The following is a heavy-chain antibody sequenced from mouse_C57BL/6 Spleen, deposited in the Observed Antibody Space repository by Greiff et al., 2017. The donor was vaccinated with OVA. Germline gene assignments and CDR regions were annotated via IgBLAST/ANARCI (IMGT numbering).Heavy chain of an antibody. V-gene: IGHV1-74*01. D-gene: IGHD2-3*01. Sequence: QVQLQQPGAELVKPGASVKVSCKASGYTFTSYWMHWVKQRPGQGLEWIGRIHPSDSDTNYNQKFKGKATLTVDKSSSTAYMQLSSLTSEDSAVYYCAMAHSYDGYYLYYAMDYWGQGTSVTVSS. CDR2: IHPSDSDT. CDR3: AMAHSYDGYYLYYAMDY. CDR1: GYTFTSYW. J-gene: IGHJ4*01.